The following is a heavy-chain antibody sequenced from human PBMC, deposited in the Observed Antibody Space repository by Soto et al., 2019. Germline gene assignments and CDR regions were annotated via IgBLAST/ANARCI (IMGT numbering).Heavy chain of an antibody. Sequence: GRSLRLSCAASGFTFSSYGMHWVRQAPGKGLEWVAVIWYDGSNKYYADSVKGRFTISRDNSKNTLYLQMNSLRAEDTAVYYCARDILVATLTNWFDPWGQGTLVTVSS. CDR3: ARDILVATLTNWFDP. CDR1: GFTFSSYG. CDR2: IWYDGSNK. V-gene: IGHV3-33*01. D-gene: IGHD5-12*01. J-gene: IGHJ5*02.